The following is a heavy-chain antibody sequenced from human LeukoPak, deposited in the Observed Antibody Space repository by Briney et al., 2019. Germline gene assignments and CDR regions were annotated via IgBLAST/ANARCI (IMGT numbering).Heavy chain of an antibody. CDR3: ARDLDYYDNNWFDP. J-gene: IGHJ5*02. CDR2: INSDGSDT. V-gene: IGHV3-74*01. D-gene: IGHD3-22*01. Sequence: GGSLRLSCAASGFTFSSYWMSWVRQAPGKGLVWVSRINSDGSDTTYADSVKGRFTISRDNAKNTLYLQMNSLRAEDTAVYYCARDLDYYDNNWFDPWGQGTLVTVSS. CDR1: GFTFSSYW.